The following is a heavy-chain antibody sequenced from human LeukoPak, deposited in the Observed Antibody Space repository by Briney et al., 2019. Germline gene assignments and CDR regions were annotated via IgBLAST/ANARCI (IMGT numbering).Heavy chain of an antibody. CDR3: LGIPAARVRGLNWFDP. Sequence: SVKVSCKASGGTFSSYAISWVRQAPGQGLEWMGGIIPIFGTANYAQKFQGRVTITADKSTSTAYMELSSLRSEDTAVYYCLGIPAARVRGLNWFDPWGQGTLVTVSS. D-gene: IGHD2-2*01. CDR2: IIPIFGTA. V-gene: IGHV1-69*06. CDR1: GGTFSSYA. J-gene: IGHJ5*02.